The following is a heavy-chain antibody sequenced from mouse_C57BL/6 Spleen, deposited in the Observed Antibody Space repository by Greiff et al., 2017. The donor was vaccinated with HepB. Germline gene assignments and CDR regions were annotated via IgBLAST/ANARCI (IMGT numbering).Heavy chain of an antibody. CDR3: TRWGRIYYDDE. CDR1: GYTFTDYE. V-gene: IGHV1-15*01. CDR2: IDPETGGT. D-gene: IGHD2-4*01. J-gene: IGHJ2*01. Sequence: VQLQQSGAELVRPGASVTLSCKASGYTFTDYEMHWVKQTPVHGLEWIGAIDPETGGTAYNQKFKGKAILTADKSSSTAYMELRSLTSEDSAVYYCTRWGRIYYDDEWGQGTTLTVSS.